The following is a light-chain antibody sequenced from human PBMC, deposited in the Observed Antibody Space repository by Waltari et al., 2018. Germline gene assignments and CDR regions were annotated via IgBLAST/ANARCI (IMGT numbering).Light chain of an antibody. J-gene: IGLJ3*02. CDR1: SSNIGRNP. Sequence: QSVLTQPPSASGTPGQRVTIPCSGGSSNIGRNPVNWYPQVPATAPKLLIYNNNDRPSGVPDRFSGSKFGTSASLAISGLQSGDEADFFCAVWDDSLNDWVFGGGTKLTVL. CDR3: AVWDDSLNDWV. CDR2: NNN. V-gene: IGLV1-44*01.